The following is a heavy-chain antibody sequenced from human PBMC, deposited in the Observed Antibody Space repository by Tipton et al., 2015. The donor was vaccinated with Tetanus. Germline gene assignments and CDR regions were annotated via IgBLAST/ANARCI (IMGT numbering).Heavy chain of an antibody. D-gene: IGHD3-16*01. Sequence: TLSLTCTVSGDSVSGYYWSWIRQPPGKGLESIGYIYYSGSTYYNPSLKSRVTISVDTSKNQFSLRLSSVTAADTAVYYCARDHGITWGGMGYYYGMDVWGQGTTVTVS. CDR1: GDSVSGYY. V-gene: IGHV4-30-4*08. CDR3: ARDHGITWGGMGYYYGMDV. CDR2: IYYSGST. J-gene: IGHJ6*02.